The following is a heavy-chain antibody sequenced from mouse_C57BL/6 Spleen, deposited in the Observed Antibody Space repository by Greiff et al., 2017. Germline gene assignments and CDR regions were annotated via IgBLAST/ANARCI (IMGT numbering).Heavy chain of an antibody. J-gene: IGHJ3*01. D-gene: IGHD2-3*01. CDR3: ASSFDGYQFAY. Sequence: EVQVVESEGGLVQPGSSMKLSCTASGFTFSDYYMAWVRQVPEKGLEWVANINYDGSSTYYLDSLKSRFIISRDNAKNILYLQMSSLKSEDTATYYCASSFDGYQFAYWGQGTLVTVSA. V-gene: IGHV5-16*01. CDR2: INYDGSST. CDR1: GFTFSDYY.